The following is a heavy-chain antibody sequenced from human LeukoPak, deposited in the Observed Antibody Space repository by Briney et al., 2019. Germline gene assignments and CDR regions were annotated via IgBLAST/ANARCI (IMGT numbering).Heavy chain of an antibody. J-gene: IGHJ6*03. D-gene: IGHD2-2*01. Sequence: SETLSLTCAVSRGPISRSTYCWGWIRQPPGRGLEWIGTIYYSRSTYYNPSLNSRVTIFVDTSKKQFSLRLSSVTAAASAVYYCARPTCSSASPRYYYYYIYVWGKGTTVTVSS. V-gene: IGHV4-39*01. CDR2: IYYSRST. CDR1: RGPISRSTYC. CDR3: ARPTCSSASPRYYYYYIYV.